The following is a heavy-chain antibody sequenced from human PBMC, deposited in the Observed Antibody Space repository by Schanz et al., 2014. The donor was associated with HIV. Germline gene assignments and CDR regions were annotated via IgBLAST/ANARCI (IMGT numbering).Heavy chain of an antibody. D-gene: IGHD4-4*01. CDR2: ISTSNGNT. CDR3: AREKTTLNWFDP. CDR1: VSLFPSNG. V-gene: IGHV1-18*01. J-gene: IGHJ5*02. Sequence: QVQLVQSGAEVKKPGASFLFSFPPSVSLFPSNGISWVRQAPGQGLEWMGWISTSNGNTNYAQKFQGRVTMTTDTSTSTAYMELRSLRSDDTAVYYCAREKTTLNWFDPWGQGTLVTVSS.